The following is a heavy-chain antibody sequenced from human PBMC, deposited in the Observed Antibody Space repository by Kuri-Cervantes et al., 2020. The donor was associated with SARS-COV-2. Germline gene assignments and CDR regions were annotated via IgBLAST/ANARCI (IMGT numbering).Heavy chain of an antibody. CDR1: GGSLSGYY. CDR3: AREYYYDSSGYYYTRYYYYYGMDV. CDR2: INHSGST. J-gene: IGHJ6*02. V-gene: IGHV4-34*01. Sequence: ESLKISCAVYGGSLSGYYWSWIRQPPGKGLEWIGEINHSGSTNYNPSLKSRVTISVDTSKNQFSLKLSSVTAADTAVYYCAREYYYDSSGYYYTRYYYYYGMDVWGQGTTVTVSS. D-gene: IGHD3-22*01.